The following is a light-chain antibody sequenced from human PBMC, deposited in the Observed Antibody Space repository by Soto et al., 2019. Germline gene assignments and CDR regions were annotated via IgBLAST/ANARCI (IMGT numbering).Light chain of an antibody. CDR2: AAS. CDR3: QQSYKTPHT. Sequence: DIQMTQSPSTLSASVGDRVTITCRASQSLIDWLAWYQQRQGRAPKLLIYAASNLLSGVPSRFSGSGSGTNFTLTISSLQPEDFATYYCQQSYKTPHTFGQGTKLETK. V-gene: IGKV1-39*01. J-gene: IGKJ2*01. CDR1: QSLIDW.